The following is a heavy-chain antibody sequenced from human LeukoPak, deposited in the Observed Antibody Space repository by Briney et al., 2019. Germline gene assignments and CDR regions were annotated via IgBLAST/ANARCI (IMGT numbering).Heavy chain of an antibody. Sequence: GGSLRLSCAASGFTFSSYEMNWVRQAPGKGLEWVSYISSSGSVRYYADFVKGRFTISRDNAENSLYLQMNSLRAEDTAAYYCARDRPYGSGSYPNWFDPWGQGTLVTVSS. J-gene: IGHJ5*02. CDR2: ISSSGSVR. CDR1: GFTFSSYE. D-gene: IGHD3-10*01. V-gene: IGHV3-48*03. CDR3: ARDRPYGSGSYPNWFDP.